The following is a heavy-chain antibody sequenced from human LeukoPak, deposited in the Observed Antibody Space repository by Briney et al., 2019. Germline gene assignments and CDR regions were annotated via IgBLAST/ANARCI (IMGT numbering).Heavy chain of an antibody. CDR3: ARGGSPPYDFWSGYYHFDY. Sequence: SETLSLTCTVSGGSISSYYWSWIRQPPGKGLEWIGYIYYSGGTNYNPSLKSRVTISVDTPKNQFSLKLSSVTAADTAVCYCARGGSPPYDFWSGYYHFDYWGQGTLVTVSS. J-gene: IGHJ4*02. D-gene: IGHD3-3*01. CDR2: IYYSGGT. CDR1: GGSISSYY. V-gene: IGHV4-59*01.